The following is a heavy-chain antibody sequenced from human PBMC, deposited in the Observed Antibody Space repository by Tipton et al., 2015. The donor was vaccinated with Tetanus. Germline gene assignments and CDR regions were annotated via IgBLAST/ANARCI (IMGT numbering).Heavy chain of an antibody. D-gene: IGHD6-6*01. CDR2: INHSGST. V-gene: IGHV4-34*01. CDR3: ARACLSSSSAKVDY. Sequence: RPSETLSLTCAVYGGSFSGYYWSWIRQPPGKGLEWIGEINHSGSTNYNPSLKSRVTISVDTSKNQFSLKLSSVTAADTAVYYCARACLSSSSAKVDYWGQGPLVTVSS. CDR1: GGSFSGYY. J-gene: IGHJ4*02.